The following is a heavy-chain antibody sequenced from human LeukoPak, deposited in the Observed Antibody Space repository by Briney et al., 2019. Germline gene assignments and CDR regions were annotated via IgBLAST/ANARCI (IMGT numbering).Heavy chain of an antibody. V-gene: IGHV3-48*01. CDR1: GFTVSSNY. CDR3: ARGYSRAAFDI. CDR2: ISSTGGTI. D-gene: IGHD2-15*01. Sequence: GSLRLSCAASGFTVSSNYMNWVRQAPGKGLEWVSFISSTGGTIYYADSVKGRFTVSRDNGKNSLLLQMNSLRAEDTALYYCARGYSRAAFDIWGQGTVVAVSS. J-gene: IGHJ3*02.